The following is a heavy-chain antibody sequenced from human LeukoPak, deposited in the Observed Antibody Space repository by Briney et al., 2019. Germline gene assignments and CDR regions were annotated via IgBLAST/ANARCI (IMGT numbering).Heavy chain of an antibody. J-gene: IGHJ4*02. Sequence: SVKVSCKASGYTFTSYGISWVRQAPGQGLEWMGGIIPIFGTANYAQKFQGRVTITADESTSTAYMELSSLRSEDTAVYYCARDPRGTVTTFDYWGQGTLVTVSS. D-gene: IGHD4-17*01. CDR2: IIPIFGTA. CDR1: GYTFTSYG. V-gene: IGHV1-69*13. CDR3: ARDPRGTVTTFDY.